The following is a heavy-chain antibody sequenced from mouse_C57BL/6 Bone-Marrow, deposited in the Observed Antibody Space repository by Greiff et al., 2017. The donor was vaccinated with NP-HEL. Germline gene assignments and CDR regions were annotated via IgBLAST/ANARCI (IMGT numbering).Heavy chain of an antibody. CDR3: ARKGSYYYGSSYGWYCDV. V-gene: IGHV1-69*01. CDR1: GYTFTSYW. D-gene: IGHD1-1*01. J-gene: IGHJ1*03. CDR2: IDPSDSYT. Sequence: QVQLQQPGAELVMPGASVKLSCKASGYTFTSYWMHWVKQRPGQGLEWIGEIDPSDSYTNYNQKFKGKSTLTVDKSSSTAYMQLSSLTSEDSAVYYCARKGSYYYGSSYGWYCDVWGTGTTVTVSS.